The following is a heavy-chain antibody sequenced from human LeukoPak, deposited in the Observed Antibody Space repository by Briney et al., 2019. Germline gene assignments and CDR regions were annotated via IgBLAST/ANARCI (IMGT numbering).Heavy chain of an antibody. CDR2: IKQDGSQE. CDR1: RFTLSTYW. D-gene: IGHD3-3*01. Sequence: GGSLRLSCAASRFTLSTYWMSWVRQARGEGLEGVAHIKQDGSQEYYVDSVKGRFTISRDSAKNSLYLQMNSLRAEDTAVYYCARGVPYDSWSGPHYSDYWGQGTLVTVSS. V-gene: IGHV3-7*01. CDR3: ARGVPYDSWSGPHYSDY. J-gene: IGHJ4*02.